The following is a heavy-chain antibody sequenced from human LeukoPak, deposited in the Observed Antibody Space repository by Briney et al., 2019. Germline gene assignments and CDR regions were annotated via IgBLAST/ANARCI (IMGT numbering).Heavy chain of an antibody. J-gene: IGHJ4*02. CDR3: ARFDGDGYSP. CDR2: IYTSGST. D-gene: IGHD5-24*01. V-gene: IGHV4-61*02. CDR1: GGSISSGSYY. Sequence: SETLSLTCTVSGGSISSGSYYWSWLRQPDGKGLEWIRRIYTSGSTNYNPSLKSRVTISVDTSKNEFSLKLSSVTAADTAVYYCARFDGDGYSPGGQGTLVTVSS.